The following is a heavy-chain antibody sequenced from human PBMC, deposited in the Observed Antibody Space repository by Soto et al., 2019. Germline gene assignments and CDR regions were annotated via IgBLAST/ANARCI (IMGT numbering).Heavy chain of an antibody. Sequence: QEQLVQSGAEVKKPGSSVKVSCKASGGLFSSYPISWVRQVPGQGLEWMGGIIPVFQTAYYTQRFQGRVTITADESTNTAYMELSSLRSEDTAIYYCAKGDSSWVSWFDPWGQGTLVTVSS. J-gene: IGHJ5*02. D-gene: IGHD6-19*01. V-gene: IGHV1-69*01. CDR2: IIPVFQTA. CDR3: AKGDSSWVSWFDP. CDR1: GGLFSSYP.